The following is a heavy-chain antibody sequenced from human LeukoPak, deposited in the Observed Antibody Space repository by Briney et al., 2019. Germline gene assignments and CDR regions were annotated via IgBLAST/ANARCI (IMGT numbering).Heavy chain of an antibody. CDR3: AREVPYDFWSGYYPYYYYYYMDV. Sequence: GGSLRLSCAASGFTFSSYSMNWVRQAPGKGLEWVSSISSSSSYIYYADSVKGRFTISRDNAKNSLYLQMNSLRTEDTAVYYCAREVPYDFWSGYYPYYYYYYMDVWGKGTTVTVSS. CDR1: GFTFSSYS. CDR2: ISSSSSYI. D-gene: IGHD3-3*01. V-gene: IGHV3-21*01. J-gene: IGHJ6*03.